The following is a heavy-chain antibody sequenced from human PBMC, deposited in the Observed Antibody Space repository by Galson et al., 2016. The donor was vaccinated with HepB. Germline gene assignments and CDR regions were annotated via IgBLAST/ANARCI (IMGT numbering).Heavy chain of an antibody. V-gene: IGHV5-10-1*01. J-gene: IGHJ4*02. CDR2: XDPXXSYT. D-gene: IGHD3/OR15-3a*01. CDR3: FRRARDWTASPDDY. CDR1: XXXFTXXW. Sequence: QSGAEVKKPGESLQIXXXGSXXXFTXXWIXXXRQXXXKGXXWMXXXDPXXSYTNYXPSLQGHVTMSVXKSISTAYLQGSSLKSSDTAMYYXFRRARDWTASPDDYWGQGTXVTVS.